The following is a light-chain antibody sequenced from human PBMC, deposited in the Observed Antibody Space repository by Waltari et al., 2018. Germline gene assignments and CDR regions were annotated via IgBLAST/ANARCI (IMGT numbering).Light chain of an antibody. J-gene: IGLJ2*01. CDR3: AAWDDSLSGL. V-gene: IGLV1-47*01. Sequence: QSVLTQPPSASGTPGQRVTISCSGSSSNIGRHYVYWYQQLPGTAPKLRIYRNNQRPSGVPDRFSGAKSGTSAALAISGLRSEDEADYYCAAWDDSLSGLFGGGTKLTVL. CDR1: SSNIGRHY. CDR2: RNN.